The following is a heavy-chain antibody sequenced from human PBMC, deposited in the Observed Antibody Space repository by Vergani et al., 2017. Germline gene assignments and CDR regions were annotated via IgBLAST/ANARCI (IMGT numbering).Heavy chain of an antibody. D-gene: IGHD2-2*01. CDR1: GYTFTSYG. J-gene: IGHJ4*02. CDR3: ARNAGADIVVVPAAIDVLDY. V-gene: IGHV1-18*01. Sequence: QVQLVQSGAEVKTPGASVKVSCKASGYTFTSYGISWVRQAPGQGLEWMGWISAYNGNTNYAQKLQGRVTMTTDTSTSTAYMELRSLRSDDTAVYYCARNAGADIVVVPAAIDVLDYWGQGTLVTVSS. CDR2: ISAYNGNT.